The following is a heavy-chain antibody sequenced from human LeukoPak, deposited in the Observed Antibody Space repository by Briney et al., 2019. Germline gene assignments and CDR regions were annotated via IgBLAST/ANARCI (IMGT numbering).Heavy chain of an antibody. D-gene: IGHD6-13*01. V-gene: IGHV3-21*01. Sequence: GGSLRLSCAASGFTFSSYSMNWVRQAPGKGLEWVSSISSSSSYIYYADSVKGRFTISRDNAKNSLYLQMNSLRAEDTAVYYCARTPGIAAAGIDYWGQGTLVTVSS. CDR3: ARTPGIAAAGIDY. J-gene: IGHJ4*02. CDR1: GFTFSSYS. CDR2: ISSSSSYI.